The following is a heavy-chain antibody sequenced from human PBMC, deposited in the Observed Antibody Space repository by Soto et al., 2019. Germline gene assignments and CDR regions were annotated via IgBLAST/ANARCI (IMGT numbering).Heavy chain of an antibody. CDR2: IKQDGSEK. CDR3: ARDGYCSGGSCEPLNAFDI. V-gene: IGHV3-7*01. CDR1: GFTFSSYW. Sequence: PGGSLRLSCAASGFTFSSYWMSWVRQAPGKGLEWVANIKQDGSEKYYVDSVKGRFTISRDNAKNSLYPQMNSLRAEDTAVYYCARDGYCSGGSCEPLNAFDIWGKGTMVTVSS. D-gene: IGHD2-15*01. J-gene: IGHJ3*02.